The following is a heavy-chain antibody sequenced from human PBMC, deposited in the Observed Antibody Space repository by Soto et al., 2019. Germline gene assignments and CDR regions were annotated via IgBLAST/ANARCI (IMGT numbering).Heavy chain of an antibody. V-gene: IGHV4-39*01. CDR3: ATFGLVSLIIDY. J-gene: IGHJ4*02. CDR2: INYNGNT. Sequence: HLQLQESGPGLVKPSETLSLPCTISGDSISSSTYYWGWIRQPPGKGLEWIGSINYNGNTYSSPSPKSRLPRSVDTSNHQFSLKLSSVTAADTAVYFCATFGLVSLIIDYWGQGLLVAVSS. D-gene: IGHD3-3*01. CDR1: GDSISSSTYY.